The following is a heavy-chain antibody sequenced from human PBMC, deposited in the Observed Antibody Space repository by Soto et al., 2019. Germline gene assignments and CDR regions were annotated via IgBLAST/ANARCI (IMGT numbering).Heavy chain of an antibody. Sequence: SETLSLTCTVSGGSISSYYWSWIRQPPGKGLEWIGYIYYSGCTNYNPSLKSRVTISVDTSKNQFSLKLSSVTAADTAVYYCARVMTTVTTLYMDVWGKGTTVTVSS. V-gene: IGHV4-59*01. CDR3: ARVMTTVTTLYMDV. CDR1: GGSISSYY. J-gene: IGHJ6*03. CDR2: IYYSGCT. D-gene: IGHD4-17*01.